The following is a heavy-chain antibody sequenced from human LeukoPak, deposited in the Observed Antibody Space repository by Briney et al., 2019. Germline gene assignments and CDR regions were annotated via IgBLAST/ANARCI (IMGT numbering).Heavy chain of an antibody. D-gene: IGHD4-23*01. CDR1: GFTLRGYG. CDR3: AKDSGGGYGGNPQYYFDY. Sequence: GGSLRLSCAASGFTLRGYGMHWVRQAPGKGLEWVAFIRYDGSDKSYADSVKGRFTISRDNSKNTLYLQMNSLRAEDTAVYYCAKDSGGGYGGNPQYYFDYWGQGTLVTVSS. J-gene: IGHJ4*02. CDR2: IRYDGSDK. V-gene: IGHV3-30*02.